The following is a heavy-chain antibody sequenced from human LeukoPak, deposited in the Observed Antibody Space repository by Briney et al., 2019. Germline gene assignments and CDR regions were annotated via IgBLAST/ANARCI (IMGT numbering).Heavy chain of an antibody. V-gene: IGHV3-53*01. Sequence: GGSLRLSCAASGFTVSNIYMSWIRQAPEKGLEWVSVIFSGGATYYADSVKGRFTMSRDNSKKMLYLQMNSLKVEDTAVYYCAREREAARSAFDIWGQGTLVTVSS. CDR1: GFTVSNIY. CDR2: IFSGGAT. CDR3: AREREAARSAFDI. D-gene: IGHD1-26*01. J-gene: IGHJ3*02.